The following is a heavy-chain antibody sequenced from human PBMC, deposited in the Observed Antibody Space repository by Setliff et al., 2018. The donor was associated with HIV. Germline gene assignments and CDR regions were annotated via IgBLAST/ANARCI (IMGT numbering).Heavy chain of an antibody. J-gene: IGHJ4*02. Sequence: PGGSLRLSCAASGFTFSSYSMNWVRQAPGKGLEWVSYISGDTRIINYADSVKGRFTISRDNSKNTLYLQMNSLRAEDTAVYYCAKTIAALDYWGQGTLVTVSS. D-gene: IGHD6-13*01. CDR2: ISGDTRII. CDR3: AKTIAALDY. CDR1: GFTFSSYS. V-gene: IGHV3-48*01.